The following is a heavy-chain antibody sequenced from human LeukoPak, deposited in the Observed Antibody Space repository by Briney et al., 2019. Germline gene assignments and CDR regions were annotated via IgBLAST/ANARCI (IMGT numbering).Heavy chain of an antibody. CDR2: IGNKVSNYAT. CDR3: AGNYDSWTGLNY. J-gene: IGHJ4*02. Sequence: PGGSLRLSCAASGVTFSGSAMHWGRQASGKGLEWVGHIGNKVSNYATEYAASLRGRFTISRDDSKDTAYLQVNSLKTEDTAVYYCAGNYDSWTGLNYWGQGTLVTVSS. V-gene: IGHV3-73*01. D-gene: IGHD3-3*01. CDR1: GVTFSGSA.